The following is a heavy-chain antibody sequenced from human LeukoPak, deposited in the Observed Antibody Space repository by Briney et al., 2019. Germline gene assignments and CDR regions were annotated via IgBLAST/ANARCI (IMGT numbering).Heavy chain of an antibody. V-gene: IGHV4-59*01. J-gene: IGHJ4*02. CDR1: GGSISSYY. CDR2: IYYSGST. Sequence: PSETLSFTCTVSGGSISSYYWSWIRQPPGKGLEWIGYIYYSGSTNYNPSLKSRVTISVDTSKNQFSLKLSSVTAADTAVYYCARVLVRGVITYFDYWGQGTLVTVSS. D-gene: IGHD3-10*01. CDR3: ARVLVRGVITYFDY.